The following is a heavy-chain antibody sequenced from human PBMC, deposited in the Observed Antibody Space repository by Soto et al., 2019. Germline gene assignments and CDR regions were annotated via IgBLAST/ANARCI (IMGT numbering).Heavy chain of an antibody. V-gene: IGHV3-23*01. Sequence: PSESLTLSCAVSGVSFIAYSFSFGRHSPFKWLEWVAGISGSGGNTNYADSVKGRFTISRDNSKSKLSLKMNSLTDADTAIYYCAKGLRRLLRAHYYYGLDVWGRGTTVTVSS. CDR2: ISGSGGNT. J-gene: IGHJ6*02. CDR1: GVSFIAYS. D-gene: IGHD1-26*01. CDR3: AKGLRRLLRAHYYYGLDV.